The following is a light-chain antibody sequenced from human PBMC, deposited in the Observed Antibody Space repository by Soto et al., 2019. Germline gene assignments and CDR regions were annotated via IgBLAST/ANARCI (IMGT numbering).Light chain of an antibody. CDR2: GAS. V-gene: IGKV3-20*01. J-gene: IGKJ1*01. CDR1: QSVSTNS. Sequence: EIVLTQSPDTLSLSPGERATLSCRASQSVSTNSLAWYQQKRGQAPRPLIYGASSRATGTPDRFSGSGSGTDFTLTISRLEPEDFALYYCQQYGGSPRTFGQGTKVEL. CDR3: QQYGGSPRT.